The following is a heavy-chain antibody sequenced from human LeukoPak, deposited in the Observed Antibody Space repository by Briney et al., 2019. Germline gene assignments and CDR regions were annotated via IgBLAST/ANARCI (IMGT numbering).Heavy chain of an antibody. Sequence: PGRTVGLSCAPSGVTLSNYARSWVRQAPGQGLEWVSTISDSGGSTYYADSVKGRFTLSRDNSKSTLSLQMNSLRADDTAVYYCATQNFDYWGQGTLVTVSS. V-gene: IGHV3-23*01. CDR1: GVTLSNYA. CDR3: ATQNFDY. J-gene: IGHJ4*02. CDR2: ISDSGGST.